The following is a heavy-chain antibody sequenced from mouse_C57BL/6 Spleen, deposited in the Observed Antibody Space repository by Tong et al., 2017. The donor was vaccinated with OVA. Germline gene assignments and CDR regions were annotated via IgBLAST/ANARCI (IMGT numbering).Heavy chain of an antibody. CDR2: INPNYGTT. CDR3: AKGRGLYGESYAMDY. CDR1: GYSFTDYN. D-gene: IGHD1-1*01. V-gene: IGHV1-39*01. J-gene: IGHJ4*01. Sequence: EVQLQESGPELVKPGASVKISCNASGYSFTDYNMNWVKQSNGKSLEWIGVINPNYGTTSYNQKFKGKATLTADKSSSTAYMQLSSLTSEDSAVYFCAKGRGLYGESYAMDYWGQGTSVTVSS.